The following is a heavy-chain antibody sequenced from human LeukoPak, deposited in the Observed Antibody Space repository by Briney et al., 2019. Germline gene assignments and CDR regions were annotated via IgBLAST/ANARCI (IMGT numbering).Heavy chain of an antibody. CDR1: GFTFRLFG. CDR2: IRFDGSNT. CDR3: AKDSATPISITMVRGRWYFDY. J-gene: IGHJ4*02. Sequence: GGSLRLSCVASGFTFRLFGMHWVRQAPGKGLECVSFIRFDGSNTYHADSVKGRFTISRDNSKNTLYLQMNSLRAEDTAVYYCAKDSATPISITMVRGRWYFDYWGQGTLVTVSS. V-gene: IGHV3-30*02. D-gene: IGHD3-10*01.